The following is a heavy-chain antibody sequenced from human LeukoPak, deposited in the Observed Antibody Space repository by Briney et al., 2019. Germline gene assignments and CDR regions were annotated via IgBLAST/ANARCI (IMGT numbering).Heavy chain of an antibody. D-gene: IGHD3-22*01. J-gene: IGHJ4*02. CDR1: GFSFDDYG. CDR2: INWNGDST. Sequence: GGSLRLSCAASGFSFDDYGLTWVRQAPGKGLEWVSGINWNGDSTDYADSVKGRFTISRDNAKNSLYLQMNSLRAEDTALYYCARDLRVVITGSFYSWGQGTLVTVSS. CDR3: ARDLRVVITGSFYS. V-gene: IGHV3-20*04.